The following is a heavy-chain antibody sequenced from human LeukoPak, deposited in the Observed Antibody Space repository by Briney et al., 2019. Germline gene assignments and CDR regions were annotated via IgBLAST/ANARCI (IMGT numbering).Heavy chain of an antibody. CDR1: GGSISSSSYY. J-gene: IGHJ5*02. V-gene: IGHV4-39*01. Sequence: SETLSLTCTVSGGSISSSSYYWGWLRQPPGKGLEWIGSIYYSGSTYYNPSLKSRVTISVDTSKNQFSLKLSSVTAADTAVYYCARLNPYDFWSGYPVYWFDPWGQGTLVTVSS. CDR2: IYYSGST. D-gene: IGHD3-3*01. CDR3: ARLNPYDFWSGYPVYWFDP.